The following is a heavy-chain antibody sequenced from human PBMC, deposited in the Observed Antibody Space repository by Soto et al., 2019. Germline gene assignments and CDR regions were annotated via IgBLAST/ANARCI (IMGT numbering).Heavy chain of an antibody. CDR1: GFTFSSYA. V-gene: IGHV3-23*01. Sequence: EVQLLESGGGLVQPGGSLRLSCAASGFTFSSYAMSWVRQAPGKGLEWVSAISGSGGSTYYADSVKGRFTISRDNSENTLYLQMNSLRAEDTAVYYCAKVRGGSYYPFDYWGQGTLVTVSS. J-gene: IGHJ4*02. CDR3: AKVRGGSYYPFDY. D-gene: IGHD1-26*01. CDR2: ISGSGGST.